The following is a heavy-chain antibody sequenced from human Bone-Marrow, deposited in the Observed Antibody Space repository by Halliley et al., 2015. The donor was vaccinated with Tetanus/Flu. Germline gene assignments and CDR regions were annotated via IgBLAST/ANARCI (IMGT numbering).Heavy chain of an antibody. J-gene: IGHJ4*02. D-gene: IGHD4-17*01. V-gene: IGHV3-23*01. Sequence: TFYFPSVSGRFPISRDNSRNTLFLQMDSLRVEDTALYYCAKSAGTSYGLEYVDSWGRGTLVTVSS. CDR3: AKSAGTSYGLEYVDS. CDR2: T.